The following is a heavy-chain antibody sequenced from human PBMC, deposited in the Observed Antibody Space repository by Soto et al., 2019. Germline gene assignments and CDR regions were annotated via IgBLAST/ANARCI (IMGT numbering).Heavy chain of an antibody. Sequence: VESGGVLVQPGGSLRLSCAASGFTFDSHWMHWVRQAPGEGLVWVSRIKTDGSAAAYADSVKGRFTISRDNTKNTLYLQMNRLSAEDTAVYFCVRESGVAADCWGQGNLVTGS. CDR2: IKTDGSAA. D-gene: IGHD6-19*01. V-gene: IGHV3-74*01. CDR3: VRESGVAADC. J-gene: IGHJ4*02. CDR1: GFTFDSHW.